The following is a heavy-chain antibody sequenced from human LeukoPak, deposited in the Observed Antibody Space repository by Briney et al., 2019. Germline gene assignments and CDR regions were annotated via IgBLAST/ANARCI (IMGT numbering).Heavy chain of an antibody. V-gene: IGHV3-30-3*01. CDR3: ARGPSAYPKCFDY. CDR2: ISYDGINK. D-gene: IGHD5-12*01. Sequence: GRSLRLSCAASGFTFSNYAMQWVRQAPGKGLEWVAVISYDGINKYYADSVKGRFTISRDNSKNTLYLQMNSLRAEDTAVYYCARGPSAYPKCFDYWGQGTLVTVSS. CDR1: GFTFSNYA. J-gene: IGHJ4*02.